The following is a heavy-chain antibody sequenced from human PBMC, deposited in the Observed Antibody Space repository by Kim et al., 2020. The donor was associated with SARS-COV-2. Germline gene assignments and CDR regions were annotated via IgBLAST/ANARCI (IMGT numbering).Heavy chain of an antibody. CDR2: IYSGGST. CDR1: GFTVSSNY. V-gene: IGHV3-53*01. CDR3: ARIRAAAGFDF. J-gene: IGHJ4*02. D-gene: IGHD6-13*01. Sequence: GGSLRLSCAASGFTVSSNYMSCVRQAPGKGLEWVSVIYSGGSTYYADSVKGRFTISRDNSKHTLYLQMNSLRAEDTAVYYCARIRAAAGFDFWGQGTLVTVSS.